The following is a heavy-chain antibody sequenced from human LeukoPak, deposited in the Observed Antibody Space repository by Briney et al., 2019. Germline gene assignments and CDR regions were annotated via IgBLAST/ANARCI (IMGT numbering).Heavy chain of an antibody. CDR1: GGSISSSSYY. V-gene: IGHV4-39*07. Sequence: PSETLSLTCTVSGGSISSSSYYWGWIRQPPGKGLEWIGEINHSGSTNYNPSLKSRVTISVDTSKNQFSLKLSSVTAADTAVYYCARGRNYYDSSGFIDYWGQGTLVAVSS. CDR3: ARGRNYYDSSGFIDY. CDR2: INHSGST. J-gene: IGHJ4*02. D-gene: IGHD3-22*01.